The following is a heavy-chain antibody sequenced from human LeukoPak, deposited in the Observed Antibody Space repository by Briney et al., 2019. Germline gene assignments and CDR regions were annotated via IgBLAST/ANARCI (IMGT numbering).Heavy chain of an antibody. CDR3: ARDRAQNGATAWFDL. J-gene: IGHJ5*02. V-gene: IGHV3-30*02. CDR2: IRNVGNNK. CDR1: GFTFTNHG. Sequence: LTGGSLRLSCAASGFTFTNHGMHWVRQAPGKGLEWVAFIRNVGNNKYHADSVKGRFTISRDNSKSTQYLQMNSLRAEDTAVYYCARDRAQNGATAWFDLWGQGTLATVSS. D-gene: IGHD1-26*01.